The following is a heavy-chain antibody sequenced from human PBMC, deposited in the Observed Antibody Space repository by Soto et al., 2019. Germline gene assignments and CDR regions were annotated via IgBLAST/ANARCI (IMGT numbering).Heavy chain of an antibody. CDR2: IIPTFGTG. CDR1: GGTFNNYV. D-gene: IGHD3-10*01. Sequence: QVLLVQSGPEGKKPGSSVKVSCKASGGTFNNYVINWVRQAPGKGLEWLGGIIPTFGTGNHAQKFQGRVTITEDESTITAYMELNSLRSEDTAIYYSASCDGTLVRGGRSSPYEMDVWGQGTTVIVSS. J-gene: IGHJ6*02. CDR3: ASCDGTLVRGGRSSPYEMDV. V-gene: IGHV1-69*01.